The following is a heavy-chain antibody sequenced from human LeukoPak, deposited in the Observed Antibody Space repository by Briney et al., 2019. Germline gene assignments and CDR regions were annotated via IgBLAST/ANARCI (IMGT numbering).Heavy chain of an antibody. CDR1: GDSVSSNSAA. D-gene: IGHD3-10*01. CDR2: TYYRSKWYN. Sequence: SGPGLVKPSQTLSLTCAISGDSVSSNSAAWNWIRQSPSRGLEWLGRTYYRSKWYNDYAVSVKSRITINPDPSKNQFSLQLNSVTPEDTAVYYCARGRPRLTYYYGSGSYLDYWGQGTLVTVSS. CDR3: ARGRPRLTYYYGSGSYLDY. J-gene: IGHJ4*02. V-gene: IGHV6-1*01.